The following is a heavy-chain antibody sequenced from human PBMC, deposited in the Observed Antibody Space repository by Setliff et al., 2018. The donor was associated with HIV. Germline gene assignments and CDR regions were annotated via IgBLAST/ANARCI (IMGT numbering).Heavy chain of an antibody. CDR2: INPSGGST. V-gene: IGHV1-46*01. J-gene: IGHJ4*02. D-gene: IGHD6-6*01. Sequence: ASVKVSCKASGYTFTTYDINWVRQAPGQGLEWMGIINPSGGSTSYAQKFQGRVTMTRNTSISTAYMELRSLRSDDTAVYYCARDAPGNTEAAPGYWGQGTLVTVSS. CDR1: GYTFTTYD. CDR3: ARDAPGNTEAAPGY.